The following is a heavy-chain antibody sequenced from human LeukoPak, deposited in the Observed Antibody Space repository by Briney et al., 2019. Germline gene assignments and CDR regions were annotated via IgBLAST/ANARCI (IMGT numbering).Heavy chain of an antibody. V-gene: IGHV1-8*03. CDR1: GYTFTSYD. CDR3: ARASTIGSSSRLDMDV. D-gene: IGHD6-13*01. J-gene: IGHJ6*03. Sequence: GASVKVSCKASGYTFTSYDINWVRQATGQGLEWMGWMNPNSGNTGYAQKFQGRVTITRNTSLSTAYMELSSLRSEDTAVYYCARASTIGSSSRLDMDVWGKGTTVTVSS. CDR2: MNPNSGNT.